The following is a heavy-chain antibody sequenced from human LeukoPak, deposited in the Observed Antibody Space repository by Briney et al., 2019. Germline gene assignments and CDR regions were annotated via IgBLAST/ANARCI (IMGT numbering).Heavy chain of an antibody. CDR1: GFTFSSYA. Sequence: QTGGSLRLSCAASGFTFSSYAMHWVRQAPGKGLEWVAVISYDGSNKYYADSVKGRFTISRDNSKNTLYLQMNSLRAEDTAVYYCAKDRRYYGSGKAVFDYWGQGTLVTVSS. J-gene: IGHJ4*02. CDR3: AKDRRYYGSGKAVFDY. CDR2: ISYDGSNK. V-gene: IGHV3-30-3*01. D-gene: IGHD3-10*01.